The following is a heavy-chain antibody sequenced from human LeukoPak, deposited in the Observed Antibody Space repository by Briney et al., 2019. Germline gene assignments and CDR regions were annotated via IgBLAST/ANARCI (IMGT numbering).Heavy chain of an antibody. CDR2: INHSGST. Sequence: SETLSLTCAVYGGSFSGYYWCWIRQPPGKGLKWNGEINHSGSTNYNQSLKSRVTISVDTSKNQFSLKLSSVTAADTAVYYCARTPGRIAAAGTNWFDPWGQGTLVTVSS. D-gene: IGHD6-13*01. J-gene: IGHJ5*02. CDR1: GGSFSGYY. CDR3: ARTPGRIAAAGTNWFDP. V-gene: IGHV4-34*01.